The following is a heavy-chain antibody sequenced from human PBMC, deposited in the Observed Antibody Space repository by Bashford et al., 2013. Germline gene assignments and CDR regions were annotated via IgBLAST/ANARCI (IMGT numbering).Heavy chain of an antibody. D-gene: IGHD1-26*01. CDR1: STALPSYW. CDR3: ARHVNIVGAIDY. Sequence: LKISSKGFWSTALPSYWIGWGAPDSPGKGLEWDGESSILVTLIPDTSPSFQGQVTISADKSISTAYLQWSSLKASDTAMYYCARHVNIVGAIDYWGQGTLVTVSS. V-gene: IGHV5-51*01. J-gene: IGHJ4*02. CDR2: SILVTLIP.